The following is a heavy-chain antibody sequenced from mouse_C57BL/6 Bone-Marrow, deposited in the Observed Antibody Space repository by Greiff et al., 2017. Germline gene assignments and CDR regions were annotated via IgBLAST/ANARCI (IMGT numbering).Heavy chain of an antibody. CDR2: INPNNGGT. CDR3: ARSGGSLVHWYFDV. CDR1: GYTFTDYY. V-gene: IGHV1-26*01. J-gene: IGHJ1*03. D-gene: IGHD3-1*01. Sequence: EVQLQQSGPELVKPGASVKISCKASGYTFTDYYMNWVKQSHGKSLEWIGDINPNNGGTSYNQKCKGKATLTVDKSSSTAYMELRSLTAEDSAVYYCARSGGSLVHWYFDVWGTGTTVTVSS.